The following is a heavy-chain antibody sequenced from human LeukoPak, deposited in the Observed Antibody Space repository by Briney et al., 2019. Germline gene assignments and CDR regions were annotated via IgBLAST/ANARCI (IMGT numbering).Heavy chain of an antibody. V-gene: IGHV4-61*02. CDR2: IYTSGST. J-gene: IGHJ4*02. Sequence: PSETLSLTCTVSGGSISSGSYYWSWVRQPAGKGLGWIGRIYTSGSTNYNPSLRSRVTISVDTSKNQFSLKLSSVTAADTAVYYCTRLTPMIVVIDWGQGTLVTVSS. CDR1: GGSISSGSYY. CDR3: TRLTPMIVVID. D-gene: IGHD3-22*01.